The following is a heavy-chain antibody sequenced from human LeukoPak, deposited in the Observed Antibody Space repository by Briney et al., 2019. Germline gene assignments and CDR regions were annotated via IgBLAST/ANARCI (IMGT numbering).Heavy chain of an antibody. CDR2: INGNGGIT. Sequence: PGGSLRLSCAVSGFTFSTYGMSWVRQAPGKGLEWVSAINGNGGITYYADSVTGRFTISRDNSKNTLYLQMNSLRAEDTAVYYCAKPDVYYGSGSGAFDIWGQGTMVTVSS. CDR3: AKPDVYYGSGSGAFDI. V-gene: IGHV3-23*01. J-gene: IGHJ3*02. CDR1: GFTFSTYG. D-gene: IGHD3-10*01.